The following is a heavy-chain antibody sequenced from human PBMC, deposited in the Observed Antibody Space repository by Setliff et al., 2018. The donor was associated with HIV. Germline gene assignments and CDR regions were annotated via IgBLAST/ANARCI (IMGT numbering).Heavy chain of an antibody. J-gene: IGHJ5*02. CDR1: GLTFSNCG. CDR2: IRSGVST. Sequence: GGSLRLSCATSGLTFSNCGMHWVRQAPGKGLEWVASIRSGVSTYYADSVKGRFTISRDNSKNTLYLQMNSLRVEDTAVYYCAKDKGSSGWSAWGQGTLVTVSS. V-gene: IGHV3-23*01. CDR3: AKDKGSSGWSA. D-gene: IGHD6-19*01.